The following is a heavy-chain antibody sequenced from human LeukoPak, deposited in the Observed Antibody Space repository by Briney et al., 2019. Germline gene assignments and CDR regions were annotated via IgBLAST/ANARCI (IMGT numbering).Heavy chain of an antibody. Sequence: SETLSLTCAVSGGSISSGGYSRSWIRQPPGKGLEWIGYIYHSGSTYYDPSLKSRVTISVDRSKNQFSLKLSSVTAADTAVYYCARAMITFGGVIGDDAFDIWGQGTMVTVSS. D-gene: IGHD3-16*02. CDR3: ARAMITFGGVIGDDAFDI. J-gene: IGHJ3*02. CDR2: IYHSGST. CDR1: GGSISSGGYS. V-gene: IGHV4-30-2*01.